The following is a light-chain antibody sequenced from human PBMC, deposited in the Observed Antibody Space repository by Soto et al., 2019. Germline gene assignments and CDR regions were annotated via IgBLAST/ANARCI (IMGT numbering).Light chain of an antibody. CDR1: SSDVGGYNY. V-gene: IGLV2-14*01. CDR2: EVS. Sequence: QSALTQPASVSGSPGQSITISCTGTSSDVGGYNYVSGYQQHPGKAPKLMIYEVSSRPSGVSNRFSGSKSGNTASLTISGLQTEDEADYYCSSFTTSSTVLFGGGTKLTVL. J-gene: IGLJ2*01. CDR3: SSFTTSSTVL.